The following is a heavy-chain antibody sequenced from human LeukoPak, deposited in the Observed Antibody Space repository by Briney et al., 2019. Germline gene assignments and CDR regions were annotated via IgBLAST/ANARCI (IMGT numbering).Heavy chain of an antibody. V-gene: IGHV3-48*03. CDR3: ANLYYDSSGYSYYFDY. CDR1: GFTFSSYE. D-gene: IGHD3-22*01. Sequence: PGGSLRLSCAASGFTFSSYEMNWVRQAPGKGLEWVSYISRSGNSIYYADSVKGRFTISRDKAKNSLHLQMNSLRAEDTAVYYCANLYYDSSGYSYYFDYWGQGTLVTVSS. J-gene: IGHJ4*02. CDR2: ISRSGNSI.